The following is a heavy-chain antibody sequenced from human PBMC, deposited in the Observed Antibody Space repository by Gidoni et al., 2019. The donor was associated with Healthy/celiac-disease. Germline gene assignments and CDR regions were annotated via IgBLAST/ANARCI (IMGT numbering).Heavy chain of an antibody. Sequence: CPASGFTFSSYGMHWVRQAPGKGLEWVAVIWYDGSNKYYADSVKGRFTISRDNSKNTLYLQMNSLRAEDTAVYYCARDWLRHGGYYYYGMDVWGQGTTVTVSS. J-gene: IGHJ6*02. V-gene: IGHV3-33*01. D-gene: IGHD3-16*01. CDR2: IWYDGSNK. CDR1: GFTFSSYG. CDR3: ARDWLRHGGYYYYGMDV.